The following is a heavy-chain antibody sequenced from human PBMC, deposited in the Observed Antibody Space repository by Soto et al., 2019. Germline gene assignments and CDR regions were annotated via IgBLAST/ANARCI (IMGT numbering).Heavy chain of an antibody. CDR1: GGSFSSSTYY. D-gene: IGHD3-22*01. J-gene: IGHJ5*02. Sequence: SETLSLTCTVYGGSFSSSTYYWGWIRQPPGKGLEWIGSMYSGGNTYYNPSLKSRVTVSVDTSKNHFSLKLTSVTAADTAMYYCARQPYDSTGYYYGAWGQGTLVTVS. CDR2: MYSGGNT. V-gene: IGHV4-39*01. CDR3: ARQPYDSTGYYYGA.